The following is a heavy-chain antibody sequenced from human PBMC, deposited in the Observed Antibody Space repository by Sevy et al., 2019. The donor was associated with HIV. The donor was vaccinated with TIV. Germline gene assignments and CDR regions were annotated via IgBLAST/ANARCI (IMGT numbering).Heavy chain of an antibody. CDR1: GFTLSTHV. D-gene: IGHD4-17*01. Sequence: GGSLRLSCDVSGFTLSTHVMHWVRQAPGKGLDWVAAISYDESTKYYADSVKGRFTISRDNSKNSLFLQMKSLTPEDTAVYYCARDPRLYGDNVEGFDSWGQGTLVTVSS. V-gene: IGHV3-30*03. CDR2: ISYDESTK. J-gene: IGHJ4*02. CDR3: ARDPRLYGDNVEGFDS.